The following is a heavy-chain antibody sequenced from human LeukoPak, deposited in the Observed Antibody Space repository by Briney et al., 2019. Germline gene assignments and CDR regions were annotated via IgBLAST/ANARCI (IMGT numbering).Heavy chain of an antibody. CDR1: GYTFASYD. CDR3: ARENHIASSGDDAFDI. J-gene: IGHJ3*02. V-gene: IGHV1-8*01. D-gene: IGHD3-22*01. Sequence: ASVKVSCKASGYTFASYDINWVRQATGQGLEWMGWMNPNSGNTGYAQKFQGRVTMTRNTSISTAYMELSSLRSEDTAVYYCARENHIASSGDDAFDIWGQGTMVTVSS. CDR2: MNPNSGNT.